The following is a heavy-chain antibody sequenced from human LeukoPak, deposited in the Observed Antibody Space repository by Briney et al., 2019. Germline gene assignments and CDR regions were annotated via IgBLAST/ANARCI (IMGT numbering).Heavy chain of an antibody. CDR1: GFTFSSYA. D-gene: IGHD1-1*01. J-gene: IGHJ6*03. CDR2: ISYDGSNK. Sequence: QPGGSLRLSCAASGFTFSSYAMHWVRQAPGKGLEWVAVISYDGSNKYYADSVKGRFTISRDNSKNTLYLQMNSLRAEDTAVYYCARVPSWKGYMDVWGKGTTVTVSS. V-gene: IGHV3-30*04. CDR3: ARVPSWKGYMDV.